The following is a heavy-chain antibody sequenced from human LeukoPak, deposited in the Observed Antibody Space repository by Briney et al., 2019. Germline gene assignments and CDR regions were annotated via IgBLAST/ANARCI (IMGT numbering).Heavy chain of an antibody. J-gene: IGHJ3*02. D-gene: IGHD5/OR15-5a*01. CDR2: ISYDGSNK. CDR1: GFTFSSYA. CDR3: AREGGYRVRDAFDI. V-gene: IGHV3-30*14. Sequence: GGSLRLSCAASGFTFSSYAMHWVRQAPGKGLEWVAVISYDGSNKYYADSVKGRFTISRDNSKNTLYLQMNSLRAEDTAVYYCAREGGYRVRDAFDIWGQGTMVTVSS.